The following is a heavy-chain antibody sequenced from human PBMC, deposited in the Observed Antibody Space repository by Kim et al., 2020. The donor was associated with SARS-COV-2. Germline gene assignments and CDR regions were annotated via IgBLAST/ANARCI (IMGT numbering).Heavy chain of an antibody. D-gene: IGHD2-8*01. V-gene: IGHV4-59*01. J-gene: IGHJ6*02. Sequence: TPSLKSRVTISVDTSKNQFSLKLSSVTAADTAVYYCARDGYADGYYGMDVWSQGTTVTVSS. CDR3: ARDGYADGYYGMDV.